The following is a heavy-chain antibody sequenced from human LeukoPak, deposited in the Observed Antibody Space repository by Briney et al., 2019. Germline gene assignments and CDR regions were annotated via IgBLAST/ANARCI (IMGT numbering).Heavy chain of an antibody. D-gene: IGHD6-13*01. Sequence: GGSLRPSCAASGFTFSSYSMNWVRQAPGKGLEWVSSISSSSSYIYYADSVKGRFTISRDNAKNSLYLQMNSLRAEDTAVYYCARDPRIAAAADPYWGQGTLVTVSS. CDR1: GFTFSSYS. CDR2: ISSSSSYI. CDR3: ARDPRIAAAADPY. J-gene: IGHJ4*02. V-gene: IGHV3-21*01.